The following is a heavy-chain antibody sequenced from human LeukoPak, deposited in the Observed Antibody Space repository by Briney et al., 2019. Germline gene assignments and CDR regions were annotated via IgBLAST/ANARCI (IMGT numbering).Heavy chain of an antibody. D-gene: IGHD3-10*01. J-gene: IGHJ4*02. Sequence: SETLSLTCTVSGGSIRSYYWSWIRQPPGKGLEWIGYIYYSGSTNYNPSLKSRVTISVDTSKNQFSLKLSSVTAADTAVYYCARSASNGDTDYWGQGTLVTVSS. CDR2: IYYSGST. CDR1: GGSIRSYY. V-gene: IGHV4-59*08. CDR3: ARSASNGDTDY.